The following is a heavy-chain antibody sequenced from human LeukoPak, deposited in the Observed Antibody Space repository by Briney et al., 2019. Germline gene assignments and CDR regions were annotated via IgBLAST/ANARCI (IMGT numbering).Heavy chain of an antibody. CDR3: AREGLLSRDFDY. V-gene: IGHV4-61*02. CDR1: GGSISSGSYY. CDR2: IYTSGST. J-gene: IGHJ4*02. D-gene: IGHD1-26*01. Sequence: SQTLSLTCTVSGGSISSGSYYWSWIRQPAGKGLEWIGRIYTSGSTNYNPSLKSRVTMSVDTSKNQFSLKPSSVTAADTAVYFCAREGLLSRDFDYWGQGTLVTVSS.